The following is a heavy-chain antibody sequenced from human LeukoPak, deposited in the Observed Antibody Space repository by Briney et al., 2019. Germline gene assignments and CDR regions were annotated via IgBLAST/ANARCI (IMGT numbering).Heavy chain of an antibody. V-gene: IGHV5-51*01. Sequence: GESLKISCKGSGYSFTNCWIGWVRQMPGKGLEWMGIIYPGDYDPRYSTSFRGQVTISADKSISTAYLQWSSLTASDTAVYYCARHPTGREEDSFEIWGQGTMVIVSS. D-gene: IGHD1-1*01. CDR1: GYSFTNCW. CDR3: ARHPTGREEDSFEI. J-gene: IGHJ3*02. CDR2: IYPGDYDP.